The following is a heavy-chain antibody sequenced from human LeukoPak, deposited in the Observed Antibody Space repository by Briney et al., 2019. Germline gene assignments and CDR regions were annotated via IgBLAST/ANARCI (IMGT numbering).Heavy chain of an antibody. D-gene: IGHD4-23*01. J-gene: IGHJ4*02. CDR2: ISYDGSNK. V-gene: IGHV3-30-3*01. CDR1: GFTFSSYA. Sequence: GRSLRLSCAASGFTFSSYAMHWVRQAPGKGLEWVAVISYDGSNKYYADSVKGRFTISRDNSKNTLYLQMNSLRAEDTAVYYCARDRVVTRRDNGYWGQGTLATVSS. CDR3: ARDRVVTRRDNGY.